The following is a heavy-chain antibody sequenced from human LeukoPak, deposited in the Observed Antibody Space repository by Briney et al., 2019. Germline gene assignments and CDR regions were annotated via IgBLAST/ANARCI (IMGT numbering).Heavy chain of an antibody. J-gene: IGHJ4*02. CDR2: IVVGSGNT. CDR3: AAAPRYCSSTSCYNY. D-gene: IGHD2-2*02. V-gene: IGHV1-58*01. Sequence: GASVTVSCKASGFTFTSSAVQWVRQARGQRLEWIGWIVVGSGNTNYAQKFQERVTITRDMSTSTAYMELSSLRSEDTAVYYCAAAPRYCSSTSCYNYWGQGTLVTVSS. CDR1: GFTFTSSA.